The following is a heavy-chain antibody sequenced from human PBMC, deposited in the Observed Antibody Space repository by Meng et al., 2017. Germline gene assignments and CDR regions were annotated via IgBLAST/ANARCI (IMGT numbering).Heavy chain of an antibody. CDR3: ARGSMLGATVTKIDY. J-gene: IGHJ4*02. V-gene: IGHV4-34*01. D-gene: IGHD4-17*01. Sequence: QVPLQQVGAGLLKPSETLSLTCVVYGGSFSGYYWSWIRQPPGKGLEWIGEINHSGSTNYNPSLKSRVTISVDTSKNQFSLKLSSVTAADTAVYYCARGSMLGATVTKIDYWGQGTLVTVSS. CDR1: GGSFSGYY. CDR2: INHSGST.